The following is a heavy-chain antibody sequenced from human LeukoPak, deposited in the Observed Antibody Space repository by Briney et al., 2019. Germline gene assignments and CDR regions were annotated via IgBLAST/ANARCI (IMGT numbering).Heavy chain of an antibody. J-gene: IGHJ4*02. V-gene: IGHV4-59*01. D-gene: IGHD6-6*01. CDR3: ARDFGGSSSSPFDY. Sequence: PSETLSLTCTVSGGSISSYYWGWIRQPPGKGLEWIGYIYYSGYTNYNPSLKSRVTISVDTSKNQFSLKLNSVTAADTAVYYCARDFGGSSSSPFDYWGQGTLVTVSS. CDR2: IYYSGYT. CDR1: GGSISSYY.